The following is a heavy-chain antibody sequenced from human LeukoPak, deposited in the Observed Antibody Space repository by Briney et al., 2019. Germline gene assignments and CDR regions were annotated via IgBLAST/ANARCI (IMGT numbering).Heavy chain of an antibody. CDR1: GGSISSGSYY. D-gene: IGHD2/OR15-2a*01. V-gene: IGHV4-61*02. Sequence: PSQTLSLTCTVSGGSISSGSYYWSWIRQPAGKGLEWIVRIYTSGSTNYNPSLKSRVTISVDTSKNQFSLQLSSVTTADTAVYYFASTRVFYDEIDYWGQGTLVTVSS. J-gene: IGHJ4*02. CDR2: IYTSGST. CDR3: ASTRVFYDEIDY.